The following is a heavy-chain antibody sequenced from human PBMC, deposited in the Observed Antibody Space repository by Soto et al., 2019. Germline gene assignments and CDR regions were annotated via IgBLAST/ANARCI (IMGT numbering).Heavy chain of an antibody. CDR1: GDSISSYY. V-gene: IGHV4-59*01. D-gene: IGHD5-12*01. CDR2: IYNTGST. J-gene: IGHJ4*02. Sequence: PSETLSLTCNVSGDSISSYYWTWIRRPPGKALEWIGCIYNTGSTNYNPSLKSRATISVDTSKNQFSLKLNSVTIADTAVYYCAREFQRRRWLFASWGQGALVTVSS. CDR3: AREFQRRRWLFAS.